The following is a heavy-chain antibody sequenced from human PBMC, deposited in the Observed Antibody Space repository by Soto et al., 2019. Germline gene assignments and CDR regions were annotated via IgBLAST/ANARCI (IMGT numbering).Heavy chain of an antibody. V-gene: IGHV1-18*04. D-gene: IGHD3-10*01. J-gene: IGHJ4*02. Sequence: ASVKVSCKASGYTFTSFGVSWLRQAPGQGPKWMGWISGYNGKTKYANKVQGRVTLTTDTSRKTAYMELRSLRSDDTAVYYCARDKMIDDIGLGSFDYWGQGTVVTVSS. CDR2: ISGYNGKT. CDR3: ARDKMIDDIGLGSFDY. CDR1: GYTFTSFG.